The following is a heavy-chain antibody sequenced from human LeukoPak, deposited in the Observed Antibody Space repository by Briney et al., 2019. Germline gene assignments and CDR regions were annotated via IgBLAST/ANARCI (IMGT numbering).Heavy chain of an antibody. CDR1: GFTFSSYS. CDR3: VRHPGSYNVLTGYSYYFDY. Sequence: PGGSLRLSCAASGFTFSSYSMNWVRQAPGKGLEWVSSISSSSSYIYYADSVKGRFTISRDNAKNSLYLEMSSLRAEDAAVYFCVRHPGSYNVLTGYSYYFDYWGQGTLVTVSS. V-gene: IGHV3-21*06. CDR2: ISSSSSYI. J-gene: IGHJ4*02. D-gene: IGHD3-9*01.